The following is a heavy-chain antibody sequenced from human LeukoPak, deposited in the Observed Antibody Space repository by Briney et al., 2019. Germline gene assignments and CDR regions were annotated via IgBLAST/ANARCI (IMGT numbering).Heavy chain of an antibody. J-gene: IGHJ4*02. V-gene: IGHV3-7*01. D-gene: IGHD4-17*01. CDR1: GFTFSSYG. CDR2: IKQDGSEK. CDR3: ARDGIRGTVTKY. Sequence: GGSLRLSCAASGFTFSSYGMHWVRQAPGKGLEWVANIKQDGSEKYYVDSVKGRFTISRDNAKNSLYLQMNSLRAEDTAVYYCARDGIRGTVTKYWGQGTLVTVSS.